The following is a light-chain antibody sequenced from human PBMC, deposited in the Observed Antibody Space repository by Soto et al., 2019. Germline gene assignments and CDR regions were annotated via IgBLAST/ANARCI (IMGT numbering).Light chain of an antibody. CDR2: GVS. J-gene: IGKJ1*01. V-gene: IGKV3-20*01. Sequence: ESVFTQSPATLSLSPGRGDTLSCRAGQIVSDNNLAWYQQKPGQAPRLLIFGVSSRATGIPDRFSGSGCGTDFTLTISRVAREDFAVYYCQQYGGTPKTFGQGTKVDIK. CDR3: QQYGGTPKT. CDR1: QIVSDNN.